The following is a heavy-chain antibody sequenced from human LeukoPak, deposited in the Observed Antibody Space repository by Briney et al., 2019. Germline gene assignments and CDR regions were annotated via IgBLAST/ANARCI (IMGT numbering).Heavy chain of an antibody. CDR1: GYTFTNYA. D-gene: IGHD2-21*01. Sequence: GASVKVSCKDSGYTFTNYAMNWVRQAPGQRLEWMAWINAGNGKTKSSQRFQDRVTITRDTSASTAYMELNSLRFEDTAVYYCARGIWSSHNKDYYFDYWGQGSLVTVSS. CDR2: INAGNGKT. J-gene: IGHJ4*02. CDR3: ARGIWSSHNKDYYFDY. V-gene: IGHV1-3*01.